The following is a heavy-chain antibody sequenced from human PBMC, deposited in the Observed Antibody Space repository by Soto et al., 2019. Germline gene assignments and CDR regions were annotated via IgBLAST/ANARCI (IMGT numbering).Heavy chain of an antibody. J-gene: IGHJ6*02. V-gene: IGHV3-33*01. CDR2: IRYEGSNH. CDR1: GFNFSSYG. D-gene: IGHD2-2*02. Sequence: GGSPRPSCQESGFNFSSYGMHWVRQAPGKGLEWVAGIRYEGSNHYYAVCVQGRFTISSDNAKNTLYLQMTSLRAEDTAVYYCARDQCSSTSGYRGYGMDVWGQGTTVTVSS. CDR3: ARDQCSSTSGYRGYGMDV.